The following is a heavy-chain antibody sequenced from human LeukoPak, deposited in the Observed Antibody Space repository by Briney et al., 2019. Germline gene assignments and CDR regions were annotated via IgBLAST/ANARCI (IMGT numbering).Heavy chain of an antibody. V-gene: IGHV4-34*01. J-gene: IGHJ5*02. CDR2: INHSGST. Sequence: SETLSLTCAVYGGSFSGYYWSWIRQPPGKGLEWIGEINHSGSTNYNPSLKSRVTISVDTSKNQFSLKLSSVTAADTAVYYCARGVMVFPAATGGGQSFDPGGQGTLVTVSS. CDR3: ARGVMVFPAATGGGQSFDP. CDR1: GGSFSGYY. D-gene: IGHD2-2*01.